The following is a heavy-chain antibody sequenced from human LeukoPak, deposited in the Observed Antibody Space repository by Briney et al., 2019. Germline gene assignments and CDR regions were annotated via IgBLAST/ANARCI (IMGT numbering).Heavy chain of an antibody. D-gene: IGHD4-17*01. J-gene: IGHJ4*02. CDR1: GGSMSSSSYY. CDR3: ARENGDYGGQVDH. V-gene: IGHV4-39*07. Sequence: SETLSLTCTVSGGSMSSSSYYWGWIRQPPGKGLEWIGSIYYSGSTYYNPSLKSRVTISVDTSKNQFSLKLSSVTAADTAVYYCARENGDYGGQVDHWGQGTLVTVSS. CDR2: IYYSGST.